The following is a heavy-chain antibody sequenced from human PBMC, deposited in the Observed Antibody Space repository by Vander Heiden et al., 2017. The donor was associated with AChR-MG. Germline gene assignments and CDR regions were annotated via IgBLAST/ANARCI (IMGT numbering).Heavy chain of an antibody. CDR1: GLTFTNYH. Sequence: LVQSGAAVKKPGASLKVSCKTSGLTFTNYHMHWVRQAPGQGLEWVGTINPSLDSTHYAQKFQGRVRMTRDTSTKTVYMDMTSLRPEDTAVYFCARELTGSFYFDFWGQGSLVTVSS. J-gene: IGHJ4*02. CDR3: ARELTGSFYFDF. D-gene: IGHD1-26*01. V-gene: IGHV1-46*03. CDR2: INPSLDST.